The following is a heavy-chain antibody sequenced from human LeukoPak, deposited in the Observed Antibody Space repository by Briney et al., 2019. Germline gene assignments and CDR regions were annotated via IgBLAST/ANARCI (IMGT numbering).Heavy chain of an antibody. CDR1: GYTFTNFA. CDR2: INPYNGNT. V-gene: IGHV1-18*01. Sequence: ASVKVSCRASGYTFTNFAISWVRQAPGQGREWMGWINPYNGNTKYALKGQGRVTMATDTSTSTAYMELRSLGPDDTAVFYCARGRIAARLRELGVVTDRHYYMDVWGKGTTVTVSS. CDR3: ARGRIAARLRELGVVTDRHYYMDV. D-gene: IGHD3-3*01. J-gene: IGHJ6*03.